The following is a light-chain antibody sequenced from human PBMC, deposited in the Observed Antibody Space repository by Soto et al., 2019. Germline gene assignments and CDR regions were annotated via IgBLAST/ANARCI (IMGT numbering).Light chain of an antibody. CDR2: EVS. J-gene: IGLJ2*01. CDR3: SSNTSSSPLVV. V-gene: IGLV2-14*01. CDR1: SSDVGGYNY. Sequence: QSALTQPASVSGSPGQSITISCTGTSSDVGGYNYVSWYQQHPGKAPKLMIYEVSNRPSGVSNRFSGSKSGNTASPTISGLQGEDGGYYYRSSNTSSSPLVVFGGGTKLTVL.